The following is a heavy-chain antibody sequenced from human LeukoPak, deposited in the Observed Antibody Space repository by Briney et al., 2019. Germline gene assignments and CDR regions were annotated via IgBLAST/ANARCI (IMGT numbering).Heavy chain of an antibody. Sequence: PSETLSLTCTVSGGSISSYYWSWIRQPPGKGLEWIRNIYYSGSTNYNPSLKSRVTISVDTSKNQFSLKLSSVTAADTAVYYCARAYSSGWSLGWFDPWGQGTLVTVSS. V-gene: IGHV4-59*01. J-gene: IGHJ5*02. CDR2: IYYSGST. CDR1: GGSISSYY. D-gene: IGHD6-19*01. CDR3: ARAYSSGWSLGWFDP.